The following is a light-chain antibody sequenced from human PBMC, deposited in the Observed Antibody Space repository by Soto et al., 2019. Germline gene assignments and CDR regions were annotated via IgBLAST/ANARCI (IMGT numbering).Light chain of an antibody. CDR2: EVS. V-gene: IGKV1-5*03. Sequence: DIQMTLSPSTLSASVGDRVTITCRASQSISSRLAWYQQKPGKAPNLLIYEVSTLHSGVPSRFSGSGSGTEFTLTISSLQPDDFATYYCQQYNSYSWTFGQGTKVDIK. CDR3: QQYNSYSWT. J-gene: IGKJ1*01. CDR1: QSISSR.